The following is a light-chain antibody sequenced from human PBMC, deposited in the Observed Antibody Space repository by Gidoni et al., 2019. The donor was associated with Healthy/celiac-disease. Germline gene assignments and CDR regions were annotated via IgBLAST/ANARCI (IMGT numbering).Light chain of an antibody. V-gene: IGLV3-19*01. Sequence: SYELTQDPAVSVALGQTVRITCQGDSLRSYYASWDQQKPGQAPVLVIYGKNNRPPGIPDRFSGSSSGNTASLTITVAQAEDEADYYCNSRDSSGNHHVVFGGGTKLTVL. CDR3: NSRDSSGNHHVV. CDR2: GKN. J-gene: IGLJ2*01. CDR1: SLRSYY.